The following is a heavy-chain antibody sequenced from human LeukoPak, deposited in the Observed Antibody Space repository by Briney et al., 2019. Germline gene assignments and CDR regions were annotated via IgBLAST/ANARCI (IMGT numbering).Heavy chain of an antibody. V-gene: IGHV4-61*02. Sequence: PSETLSLTCTVSGGSISSGSYYWSWIRQPAGKGLEWIGRIYTSGSANYNPSLKSRVTISVDTSKNQFSLKLSSVTAADTAVYYCARDLSSGYDYWGQGTQVTVSS. J-gene: IGHJ4*02. D-gene: IGHD3-22*01. CDR1: GGSISSGSYY. CDR3: ARDLSSGYDY. CDR2: IYTSGSA.